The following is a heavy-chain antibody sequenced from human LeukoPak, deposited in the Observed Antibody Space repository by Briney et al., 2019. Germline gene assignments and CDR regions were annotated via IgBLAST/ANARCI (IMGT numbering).Heavy chain of an antibody. D-gene: IGHD6-6*01. Sequence: GGSLRLSCAASGFTFSSYGMNWVRQAPGKGLEWVSYISSGSGTIQYADSVKGRFTISRDSARSSLYLQVNSLRAEDTAVYYCARGGSARPDYWGQGTLVTVSS. CDR2: ISSGSGTI. CDR3: ARGGSARPDY. CDR1: GFTFSSYG. V-gene: IGHV3-48*01. J-gene: IGHJ4*02.